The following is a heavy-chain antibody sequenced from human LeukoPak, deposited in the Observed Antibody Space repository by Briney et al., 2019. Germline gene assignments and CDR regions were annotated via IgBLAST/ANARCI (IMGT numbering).Heavy chain of an antibody. V-gene: IGHV1-46*01. CDR3: ARDTRAAAGTIGYYYYYMDV. Sequence: VSVQVSCKASGYTFTSYYMHWVRQAPGQGLAWMGIINPSGGSTSYAQKFQGRVTMTRDMSTSTVYMELSSLRSEDTAVYYCARDTRAAAGTIGYYYYYMDVWGKGTTVTVSS. CDR1: GYTFTSYY. CDR2: INPSGGST. J-gene: IGHJ6*03. D-gene: IGHD6-13*01.